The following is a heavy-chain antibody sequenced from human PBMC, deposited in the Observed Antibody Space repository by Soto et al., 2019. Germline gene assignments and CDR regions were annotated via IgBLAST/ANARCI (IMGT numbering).Heavy chain of an antibody. D-gene: IGHD7-27*01. CDR2: IIPAFGTT. Sequence: QVHVVRSGAEVKKPGSSVKVTCKSFGGTFNSFGINWVRQAPGRGLEYMGGIIPAFGTTNFAQKFRDRVTLVADASTSTSYMELSSLTSDDTATYYCSIEVWGRGGHYLDSWGQGTLVTVSS. CDR1: GGTFNSFG. V-gene: IGHV1-69*01. J-gene: IGHJ4*02. CDR3: SIEVWGRGGHYLDS.